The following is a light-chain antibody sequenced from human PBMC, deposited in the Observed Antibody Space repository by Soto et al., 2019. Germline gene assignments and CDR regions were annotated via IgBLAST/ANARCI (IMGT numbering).Light chain of an antibody. CDR1: QSVSNR. CDR2: DAS. J-gene: IGKJ3*01. V-gene: IGKV3-11*01. Sequence: EIVLKQSPATLSLSPGERATLSCRASQSVSNRLAWYPQKPGQAPRLLIFDASNRATGVPDRFCGSGSGTAVTLTISSLEPADFAVYYCQQGGNWRLFTFGRGTKVDVK. CDR3: QQGGNWRLFT.